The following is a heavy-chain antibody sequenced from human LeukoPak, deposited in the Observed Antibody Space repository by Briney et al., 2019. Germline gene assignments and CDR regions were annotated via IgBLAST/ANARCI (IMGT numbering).Heavy chain of an antibody. V-gene: IGHV3-30*18. D-gene: IGHD6-19*01. Sequence: GGSLRLSCAASGFTFSDYGMHWVRQAPGKGLEWVAVISYDGSYKYYADSVKGRFTISRDSSKNTLYLQTNSLRAEDTAVYYCAKAPGWLRDFDYWGQGTLVTVSS. J-gene: IGHJ4*02. CDR2: ISYDGSYK. CDR1: GFTFSDYG. CDR3: AKAPGWLRDFDY.